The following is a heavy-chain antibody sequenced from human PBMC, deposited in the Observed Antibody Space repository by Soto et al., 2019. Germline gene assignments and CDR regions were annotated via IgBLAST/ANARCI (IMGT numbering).Heavy chain of an antibody. CDR2: ISYDGSNK. Sequence: PGGSLRLSCAASGFTLSSYAMHWVRQAPGNGLEWVAVISYDGSNKYYADSVKGRFTISRDNSKNTLYLQMNSLRAEDTAVYYCARDPWAADYWGQGTLVTVSS. CDR3: ARDPWAADY. D-gene: IGHD3-16*01. J-gene: IGHJ4*02. V-gene: IGHV3-30-3*01. CDR1: GFTLSSYA.